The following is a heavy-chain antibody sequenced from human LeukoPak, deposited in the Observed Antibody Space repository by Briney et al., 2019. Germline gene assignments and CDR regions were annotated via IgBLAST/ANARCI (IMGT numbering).Heavy chain of an antibody. CDR3: VTDGYGSLPYDFDY. D-gene: IGHD6-6*01. Sequence: PGGSLRLSCAASGFTFTSYGMTWVRQAPGEGLEWVSAISGGGGHTYYADSVKGRFTISRDNSKNTLYLQMNSLRAEDTAVYYCVTDGYGSLPYDFDYWGQGTLVTVSS. CDR2: ISGGGGHT. J-gene: IGHJ4*02. CDR1: GFTFTSYG. V-gene: IGHV3-23*01.